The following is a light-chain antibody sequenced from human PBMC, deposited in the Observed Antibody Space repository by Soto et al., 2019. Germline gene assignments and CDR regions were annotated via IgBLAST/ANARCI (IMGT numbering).Light chain of an antibody. J-gene: IGKJ3*01. CDR3: QQLNIFPPLFT. CDR2: DAS. CDR1: QSISNN. V-gene: IGKV3-15*01. Sequence: EIVMTQSPATLSVSPGERVTLSCRASQSISNNLAWYQHKPGRAPRVLIYDASTRATGIPVRFSGSGSGTEFTLTISSLQSDDFAVYYCQQLNIFPPLFTFGPGTKVDIK.